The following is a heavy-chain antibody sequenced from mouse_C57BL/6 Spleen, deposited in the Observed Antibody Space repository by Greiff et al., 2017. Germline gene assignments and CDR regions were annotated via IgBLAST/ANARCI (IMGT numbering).Heavy chain of an antibody. CDR2: IYPGDGDT. Sequence: QVQLKQSGAELVKPGASVKISCKASGYAFSSYWMNWVKQRPGKGLEWIGQIYPGDGDTNYNGKFKGKATLTADKSSSTAYLQLSSLTSEDTAIYYCARESYYYAMDYWGQGTSVTVSS. V-gene: IGHV1-80*01. J-gene: IGHJ4*01. D-gene: IGHD2-12*01. CDR3: ARESYYYAMDY. CDR1: GYAFSSYW.